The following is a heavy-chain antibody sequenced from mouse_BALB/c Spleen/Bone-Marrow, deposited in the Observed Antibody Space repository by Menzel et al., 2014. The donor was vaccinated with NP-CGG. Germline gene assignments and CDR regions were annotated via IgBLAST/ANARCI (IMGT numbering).Heavy chain of an antibody. V-gene: IGHV2-9*02. CDR3: ARGAYYRFFDY. J-gene: IGHJ2*01. Sequence: VQLVESGPGLVAPSQSLSITCTVSGFSLTSYGVYWVRQPPGKGLEWLGVIWAGGSTNYNSALMSRLSISKDNSKSQVFLKMNSLQTDDTAMYYCARGAYYRFFDYWGQGPTLTVPS. D-gene: IGHD2-14*01. CDR1: GFSLTSYG. CDR2: IWAGGST.